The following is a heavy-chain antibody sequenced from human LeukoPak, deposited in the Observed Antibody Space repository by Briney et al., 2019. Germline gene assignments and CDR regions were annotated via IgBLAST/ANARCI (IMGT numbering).Heavy chain of an antibody. CDR3: ARSITLFDAFDI. J-gene: IGHJ3*02. CDR2: INPNSGDT. CDR1: GYTFTGYY. D-gene: IGHD3-10*01. Sequence: ASVKVSCKASGYTFTGYYMHWVRQAPGQGLEWMRWINPNSGDTNYAQRFQGRVIMTRDTSISTGHMEMSRLRSDDTAVYYCARSITLFDAFDIWGQGTMVTVSS. V-gene: IGHV1-2*02.